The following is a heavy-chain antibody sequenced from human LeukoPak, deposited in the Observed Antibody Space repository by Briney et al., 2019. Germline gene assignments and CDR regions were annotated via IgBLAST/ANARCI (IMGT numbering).Heavy chain of an antibody. V-gene: IGHV1-2*02. CDR3: ERSEAYGDYELLDY. Sequence: ASVKVSCKASGYTFTGYYMHWVRQAPGQGLEWMGWINPNSGGTNYAQKFQGRVTMTSDTSISTAYMELSRLRSDDTAVYYCERSEAYGDYELLDYWGQGTLVTVSS. CDR1: GYTFTGYY. CDR2: INPNSGGT. J-gene: IGHJ4*02. D-gene: IGHD4-17*01.